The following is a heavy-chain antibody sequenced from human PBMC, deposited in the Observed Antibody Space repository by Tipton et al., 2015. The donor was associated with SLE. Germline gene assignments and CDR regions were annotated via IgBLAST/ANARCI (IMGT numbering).Heavy chain of an antibody. V-gene: IGHV3-9*01. CDR3: AKGYGGWLYYFDS. J-gene: IGHJ4*02. CDR2: VTWNSDVI. Sequence: SLRLSCAASGFTFDDFAMHWVRQTPGKGLEWVSGVTWNSDVIYYRDSVKGRFTISRDNAKNSLFLQMNSLRPEDTALYYCAKGYGGWLYYFDSWGQVTLVTVSS. D-gene: IGHD6-19*01. CDR1: GFTFDDFA.